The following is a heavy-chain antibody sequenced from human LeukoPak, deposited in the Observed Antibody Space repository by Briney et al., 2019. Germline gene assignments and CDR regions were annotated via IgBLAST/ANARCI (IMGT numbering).Heavy chain of an antibody. J-gene: IGHJ5*02. CDR3: ARAYYYDSSGWFDP. D-gene: IGHD3-22*01. V-gene: IGHV1-2*02. Sequence: ASVKVSCKASGYTFTGYYMHWLRQAPGQGLEWMGWINPNSGGTNYAQKFQGRVTMTRDTSISTAYMELSRLRSDDTAVYYCARAYYYDSSGWFDPWGQGTLVTVSS. CDR1: GYTFTGYY. CDR2: INPNSGGT.